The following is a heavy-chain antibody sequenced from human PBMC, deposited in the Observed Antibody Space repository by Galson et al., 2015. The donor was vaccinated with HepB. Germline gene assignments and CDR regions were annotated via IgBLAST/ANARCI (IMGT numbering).Heavy chain of an antibody. J-gene: IGHJ4*02. V-gene: IGHV1-2*02. Sequence: SVKVSCKASGYTFTAYYMHWVRQAPGQGFQWMGWMNPNSGGTNYAQKFQGRVTMTRDTSISTAYMELNSLRSDDTAVYYCARDKGIAVAGLDYWGQGTLVTVSS. CDR3: ARDKGIAVAGLDY. CDR2: MNPNSGGT. CDR1: GYTFTAYY. D-gene: IGHD6-19*01.